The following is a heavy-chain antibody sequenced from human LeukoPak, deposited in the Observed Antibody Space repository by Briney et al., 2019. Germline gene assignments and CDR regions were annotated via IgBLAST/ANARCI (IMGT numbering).Heavy chain of an antibody. J-gene: IGHJ4*02. CDR3: ARRACEYSHTYDY. D-gene: IGHD2-15*01. CDR2: ISNGGKT. Sequence: GVTVSLSCAASGFTFCSYAMICVTQAPGKGLEGGTFISNGGKTDQSDSVKGRFTISRDNSKTTLYLKMSSLRAEDTAIYYCARRACEYSHTYDYWGQGTLVTVSS. CDR1: GFTFCSYA. V-gene: IGHV3-66*02.